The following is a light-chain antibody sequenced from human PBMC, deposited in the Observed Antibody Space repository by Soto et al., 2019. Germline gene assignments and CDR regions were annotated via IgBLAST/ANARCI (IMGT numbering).Light chain of an antibody. CDR2: LGS. CDR1: QSLLHSNGYNY. J-gene: IGKJ2*01. Sequence: DIVMTQSPLSLPVTPGEPASISCRSSQSLLHSNGYNYLDWYLQKPGQSPQLLIYLGSNRASGVPERFGGSGSGTDFTLKISRVEAEDVGVYYCMQALQTPLFGQGTKLEIK. CDR3: MQALQTPL. V-gene: IGKV2-28*01.